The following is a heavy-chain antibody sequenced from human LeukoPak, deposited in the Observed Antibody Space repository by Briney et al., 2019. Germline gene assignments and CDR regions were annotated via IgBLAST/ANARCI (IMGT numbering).Heavy chain of an antibody. CDR2: INPNGGGT. CDR3: ARDGGSVTGDVGGVDY. CDR1: GYTFTGYY. V-gene: IGHV1-2*02. Sequence: ASVKVSCKASGYTFTGYYIHWVRQAPGQGLEWMGWINPNGGGTNYAQKFQGRVTLTRDTSVSTAYMELSRLRSDDAAVYYCARDGGSVTGDVGGVDYWGQGTLVTVSS. J-gene: IGHJ4*02. D-gene: IGHD7-27*01.